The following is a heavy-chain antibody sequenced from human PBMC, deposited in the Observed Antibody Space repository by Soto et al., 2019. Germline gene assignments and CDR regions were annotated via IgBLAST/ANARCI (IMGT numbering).Heavy chain of an antibody. D-gene: IGHD5-12*01. CDR1: GGSISSYY. V-gene: IGHV4-59*01. CDR3: ARVEYSGYPRI. J-gene: IGHJ4*02. CDR2: IYFSGST. Sequence: SETLSLTCTVSGGSISSYYWSWNRQSPGKRLEWIGYIYFSGSTNYNPSLKSRVTISGDTSKNQFSLKLTSVTAADTAVYYCARVEYSGYPRIWGQGTLVTVSS.